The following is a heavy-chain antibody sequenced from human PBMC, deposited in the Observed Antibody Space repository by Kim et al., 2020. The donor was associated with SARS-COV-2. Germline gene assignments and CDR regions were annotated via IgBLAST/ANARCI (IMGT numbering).Heavy chain of an antibody. J-gene: IGHJ6*02. Sequence: GGSLRLSCAASGFTFSSYWMSWVRQAPGKGLEWVANIKQDGSEKYYVDSVKGRFTISRDNAKNSLYLQMNSLRAEDTAVYYCARGLRKYQLQSEPNPRRRYYYYGMDVWGQGTTVTVSS. D-gene: IGHD2-2*01. CDR3: ARGLRKYQLQSEPNPRRRYYYYGMDV. CDR1: GFTFSSYW. V-gene: IGHV3-7*03. CDR2: IKQDGSEK.